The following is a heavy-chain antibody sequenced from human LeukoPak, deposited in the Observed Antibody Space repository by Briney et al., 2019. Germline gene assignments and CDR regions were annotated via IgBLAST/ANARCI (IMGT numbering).Heavy chain of an antibody. J-gene: IGHJ4*02. V-gene: IGHV3-11*01. CDR3: AKEGLYYYDSSGYSADFDY. CDR1: GFTFTDYY. Sequence: PGGSLRLSCVASGFTFTDYYMTWIRQAPGKGLEWVSYISSSDSTIYYADSVKGRFTISRDNAKNSLYLQMNSLRAEDTAVYYCAKEGLYYYDSSGYSADFDYWGQGTLVTVSS. D-gene: IGHD3-22*01. CDR2: ISSSDSTI.